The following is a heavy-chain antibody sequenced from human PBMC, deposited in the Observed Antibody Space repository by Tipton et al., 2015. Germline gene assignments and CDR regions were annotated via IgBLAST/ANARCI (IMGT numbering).Heavy chain of an antibody. CDR1: GGSISSYF. J-gene: IGHJ4*02. CDR3: ARARGLRAGLVDS. V-gene: IGHV4-4*02. D-gene: IGHD3/OR15-3a*01. CDR2: IYHSGST. Sequence: TLSLTCTVSGGSISSYFWSWVRQPPGKGLEWIGEIYHSGSTTYNPSLKSRVTISVDKSKNQFSLKLSSVTAADTAVYYCARARGLRAGLVDSWGQGTLVTVSS.